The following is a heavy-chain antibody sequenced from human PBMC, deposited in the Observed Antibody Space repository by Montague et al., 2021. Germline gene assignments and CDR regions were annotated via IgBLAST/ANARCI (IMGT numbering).Heavy chain of an antibody. V-gene: IGHV3-7*01. J-gene: IGHJ6*03. CDR1: GFTFSSYG. CDR3: GVSPRRGGMDV. D-gene: IGHD3-10*01. CDR2: IGDDGVET. Sequence: SLRLSCAASGFTFSSYGMSWVRQAPGKGLEWVANIGDDGVETYYVDSVKGRFTVSRDNSKSSLYLQMNSLRAEDTAVYYCGVSPRRGGMDVWGKGTTVTVSS.